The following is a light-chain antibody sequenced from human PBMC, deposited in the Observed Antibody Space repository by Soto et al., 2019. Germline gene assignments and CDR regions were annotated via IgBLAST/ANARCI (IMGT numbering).Light chain of an antibody. Sequence: EIVLTQSPGTLSLSPGERATLSCRAGQSVSSSYLAWYQQKPGQAPRLLIYGASRRATGIPDRFSGSGSEKDFTLTTSRPEPEDFAVYCCQQYGRSPITFGQGTRLEIK. V-gene: IGKV3-20*01. CDR1: QSVSSSY. CDR2: GAS. CDR3: QQYGRSPIT. J-gene: IGKJ5*01.